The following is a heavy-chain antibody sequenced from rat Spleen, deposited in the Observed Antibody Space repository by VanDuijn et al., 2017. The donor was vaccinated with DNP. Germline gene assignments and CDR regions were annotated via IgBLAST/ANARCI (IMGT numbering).Heavy chain of an antibody. CDR1: GFTFNNYW. J-gene: IGHJ2*01. V-gene: IGHV5-31*01. D-gene: IGHD1-6*01. CDR3: AKDPEYYGFQGYFDY. Sequence: EVQLVESGGDLVQPGRSLKVSCVASGFTFNNYWMTWIRQVPGKGLEWVASITTNGDSTYYTDSVKGRFTISRGTAENTVYLQMNSMRSEDTATYYCAKDPEYYGFQGYFDYWGQGVMVTVSS. CDR2: ITTNGDST.